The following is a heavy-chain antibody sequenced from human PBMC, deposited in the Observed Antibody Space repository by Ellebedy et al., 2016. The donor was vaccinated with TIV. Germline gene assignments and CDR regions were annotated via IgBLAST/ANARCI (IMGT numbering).Heavy chain of an antibody. CDR1: GDSISANDSY. D-gene: IGHD2-15*01. CDR3: ARRGPSYSLEV. J-gene: IGHJ6*02. CDR2: IHFAGKT. V-gene: IGHV4-39*01. Sequence: SETLSLXXTVSGDSISANDSYWGWIRQPPGKGLEWIGSIHFAGKTFYNPSVWSRVTISVDTSKEQFTLQLSSVAAADTAVYYCARRGPSYSLEVWGRGTTVTVSS.